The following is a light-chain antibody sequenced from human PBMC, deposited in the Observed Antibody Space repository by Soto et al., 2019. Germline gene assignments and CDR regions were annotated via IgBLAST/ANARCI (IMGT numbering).Light chain of an antibody. CDR2: EGN. V-gene: IGLV2-23*01. CDR3: CSYASSSSVV. J-gene: IGLJ2*01. Sequence: QSALTQPASVSGSPGQSITISCTGTSTDVGSYNLVSWYQQHPGKAPKLIIFEGNERPSGVSNRFSGSKSGNTASLTISGLQAEDEADYYCCSYASSSSVVFGGGTKVTVL. CDR1: STDVGSYNL.